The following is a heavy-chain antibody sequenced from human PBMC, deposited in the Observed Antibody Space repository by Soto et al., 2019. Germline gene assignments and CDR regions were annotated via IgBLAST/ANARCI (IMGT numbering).Heavy chain of an antibody. J-gene: IGHJ4*02. D-gene: IGHD6-19*01. Sequence: QVQLQQWGAGLLKPSETLSLTCAVYGGSFSGYYWSWIRQPPGKGLEWIGEINHSGSTNYNPSLRSRVTISVDTSKNQVSLKLSSVTAADTAVYYCARGWSGWRVWLDYWGQGTLVTVSS. V-gene: IGHV4-34*01. CDR1: GGSFSGYY. CDR3: ARGWSGWRVWLDY. CDR2: INHSGST.